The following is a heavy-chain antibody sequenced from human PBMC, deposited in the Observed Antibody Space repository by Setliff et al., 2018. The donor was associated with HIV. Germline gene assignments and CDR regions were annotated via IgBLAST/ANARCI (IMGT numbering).Heavy chain of an antibody. CDR1: GGAISGYD. CDR2: IYYSGRT. CDR3: ARGLMSYNFWGGRNDYHYMDV. D-gene: IGHD3-3*01. J-gene: IGHJ6*03. Sequence: SETLSLTCSVSGGAISGYDWNWIRQPPGKGLEWIGCIYYSGRTTYNSSLKSRVTISLDTSKKQFSLKLNSVTAADTAVYYCARGLMSYNFWGGRNDYHYMDVWGKGTTVTVSS. V-gene: IGHV4-59*01.